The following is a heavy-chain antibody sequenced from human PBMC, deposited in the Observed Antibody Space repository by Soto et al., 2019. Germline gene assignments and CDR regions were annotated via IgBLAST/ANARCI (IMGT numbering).Heavy chain of an antibody. CDR2: INHSGST. CDR1: GGSFSGYY. Sequence: PSETLSLTCAVYGGSFSGYYWSWIRQPPGKGLEWIGEINHSGSTNYNPSLKSRVTISVDTSKNQFSLKLSSVTAADTAVYYCARGQVRDDFWSGYSIGWFDPWGQGTLVTVSS. D-gene: IGHD3-3*01. J-gene: IGHJ5*02. CDR3: ARGQVRDDFWSGYSIGWFDP. V-gene: IGHV4-34*01.